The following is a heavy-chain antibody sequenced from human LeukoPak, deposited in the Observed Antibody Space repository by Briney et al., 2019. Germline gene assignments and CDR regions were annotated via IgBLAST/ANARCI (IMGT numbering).Heavy chain of an antibody. V-gene: IGHV1-2*02. CDR2: INPNSAGT. D-gene: IGHD6-19*01. CDR1: GYTFTDYD. Sequence: GASVKVSCKASGYTFTDYDIHWVRQAPGQGLEWMGWINPNSAGTNYAQKFQGRVTMTRDTSISTAYMDLSRLRSDDTAVYYCARDSSGWLRWFDPWGQGTLVTVSS. J-gene: IGHJ5*02. CDR3: ARDSSGWLRWFDP.